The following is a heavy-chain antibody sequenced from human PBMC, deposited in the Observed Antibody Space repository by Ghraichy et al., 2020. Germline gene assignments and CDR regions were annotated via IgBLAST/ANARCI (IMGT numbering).Heavy chain of an antibody. D-gene: IGHD1/OR15-1a*01. CDR3: ARSITGTSFFDY. Sequence: GGSLRLSCAASAFTFSDYYMNWIRQAPGKGLEWVSSISSDDTTIYYADSVKGRFAISRDNAKNSLFLQMNSLSAEDTAVYYCARSITGTSFFDYWGRGALVSVSS. CDR2: ISSDDTTI. V-gene: IGHV3-11*01. J-gene: IGHJ4*02. CDR1: AFTFSDYY.